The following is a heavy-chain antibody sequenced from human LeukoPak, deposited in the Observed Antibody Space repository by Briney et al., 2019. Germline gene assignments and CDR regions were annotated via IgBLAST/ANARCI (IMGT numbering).Heavy chain of an antibody. CDR1: GGSMSTYY. CDR3: ARDVNYYDSSGYPLP. V-gene: IGHV4-59*12. D-gene: IGHD3-22*01. CDR2: IYYSGST. J-gene: IGHJ5*02. Sequence: SETLSLTCTVSGGSMSTYYWSWIRQSPGKGLEWIGYIYYSGSTSYNPSLKSRLTISVDTSKNQFSLKLGFVTAADTAVYYCARDVNYYDSSGYPLPWGQGTLVTVSS.